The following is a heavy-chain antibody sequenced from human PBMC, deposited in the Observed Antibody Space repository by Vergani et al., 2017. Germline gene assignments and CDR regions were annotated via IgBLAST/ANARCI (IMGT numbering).Heavy chain of an antibody. D-gene: IGHD1-26*01. CDR2: MYTSGHT. V-gene: IGHV4-61*02. Sequence: QVQLQESGPGLLKPSQTLSLTCTVSGASVSRGTYYWTWIRQPAGKKLEWIVRMYTSGHTIYNPSLESRVTMSVDTSKNQFSLQLSSVTAADTAVYYCARDRVGAFLGAFDIWGQGTMVTVSS. CDR1: GASVSRGTYY. CDR3: ARDRVGAFLGAFDI. J-gene: IGHJ3*02.